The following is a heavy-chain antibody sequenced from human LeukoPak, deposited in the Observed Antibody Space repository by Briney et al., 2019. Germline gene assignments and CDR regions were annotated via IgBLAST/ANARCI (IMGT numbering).Heavy chain of an antibody. J-gene: IGHJ4*02. D-gene: IGHD4-23*01. Sequence: PSQTLSLTCTVSGGSISSGGYYWSWIRQPPGKGLEWIGNIHYSGSTYYNPSLKSRVTISGDTSKNQFSLKLSSVTAADTAVYYCASGGTVVNLNYWGQGTLVTVSS. CDR2: IHYSGST. V-gene: IGHV4-31*03. CDR3: ASGGTVVNLNY. CDR1: GGSISSGGYY.